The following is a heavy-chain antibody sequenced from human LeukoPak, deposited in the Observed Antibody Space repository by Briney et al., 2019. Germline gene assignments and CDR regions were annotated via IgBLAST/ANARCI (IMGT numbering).Heavy chain of an antibody. CDR1: GFTFSSYW. D-gene: IGHD3-16*02. J-gene: IGHJ4*02. Sequence: GGSLRLSCAASGFTFSSYWMSWVRQAPGKGLEWVANIKQDGSEKYYVDSVKGRFIISRDNAKNSLYLQMNSLRAEDTAVYYCARGRRYDYVWGSYRFYFDYWGQGTLVTVSS. CDR2: IKQDGSEK. CDR3: ARGRRYDYVWGSYRFYFDY. V-gene: IGHV3-7*01.